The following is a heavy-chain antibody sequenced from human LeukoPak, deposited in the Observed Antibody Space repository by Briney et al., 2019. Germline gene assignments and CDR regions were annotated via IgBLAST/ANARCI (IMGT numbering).Heavy chain of an antibody. J-gene: IGHJ5*02. CDR2: INPSGGST. CDR3: ASAATLHIGFDP. CDR1: GYTFTSYY. D-gene: IGHD5-24*01. V-gene: IGHV1-46*01. Sequence: ASVKVSCKASGYTFTSYYMHWVRQAPGQGLEWVGIINPSGGSTSYAQKFQGRVTMTRGTSTSTVYMELSSLRSEDTAVYYCASAATLHIGFDPWGQGTLVTVSS.